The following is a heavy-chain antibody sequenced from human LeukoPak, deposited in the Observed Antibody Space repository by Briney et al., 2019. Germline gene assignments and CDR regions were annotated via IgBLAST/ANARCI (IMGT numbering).Heavy chain of an antibody. CDR2: ISGSGGST. Sequence: GGSLRLSCAASGFTFSSYAMSWVRQAPGKGLEWVSAISGSGGSTYYADSVKGRFTISRDNSKNTLYLQMNSLGAEDTAVYYCAKDGLATISYYFDYWGQGTLVTVSS. CDR1: GFTFSSYA. J-gene: IGHJ4*02. D-gene: IGHD5-24*01. V-gene: IGHV3-23*01. CDR3: AKDGLATISYYFDY.